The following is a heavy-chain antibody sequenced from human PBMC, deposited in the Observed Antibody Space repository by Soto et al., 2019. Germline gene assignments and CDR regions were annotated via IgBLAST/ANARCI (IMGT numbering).Heavy chain of an antibody. J-gene: IGHJ6*02. D-gene: IGHD4-17*01. V-gene: IGHV3-48*02. Sequence: PGGSLRLSCAASGFTFSSYSVNWVRQAPGKGLEWVSYISSSSSTIYYADSVKGRFTISRDNAKNSLYLQMNSLRDEDTAVYYCASTTADYYYYGMDVWGQGTTVTVSS. CDR1: GFTFSSYS. CDR3: ASTTADYYYYGMDV. CDR2: ISSSSSTI.